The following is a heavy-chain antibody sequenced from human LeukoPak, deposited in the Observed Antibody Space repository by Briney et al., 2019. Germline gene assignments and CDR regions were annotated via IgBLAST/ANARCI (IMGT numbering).Heavy chain of an antibody. Sequence: SVKVSCKASGGTFSIYAISWVRQAPGQGLEWMGGIIPIFGTANYAQKFQGRVTITADESTSTAYMELSSLRSEDTAVYYCARVVPAAIGGFWFDPWGQGTLVTVSS. D-gene: IGHD2-2*01. CDR2: IIPIFGTA. CDR1: GGTFSIYA. V-gene: IGHV1-69*13. CDR3: ARVVPAAIGGFWFDP. J-gene: IGHJ5*02.